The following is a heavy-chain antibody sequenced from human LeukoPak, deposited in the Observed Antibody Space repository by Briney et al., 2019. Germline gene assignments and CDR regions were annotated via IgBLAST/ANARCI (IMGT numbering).Heavy chain of an antibody. Sequence: PSETLSLTCTVSGGSISPHYWSWIRQPPGKGLEWIGEINHSGSTNYNPSLKSRVTISVDTSKNQFSLKLSSVTAADTAVYYCARGYHITMIVKRSYYFDYWGQGTLVTVSS. J-gene: IGHJ4*02. CDR2: INHSGST. CDR1: GGSISPHY. V-gene: IGHV4-34*01. D-gene: IGHD3-22*01. CDR3: ARGYHITMIVKRSYYFDY.